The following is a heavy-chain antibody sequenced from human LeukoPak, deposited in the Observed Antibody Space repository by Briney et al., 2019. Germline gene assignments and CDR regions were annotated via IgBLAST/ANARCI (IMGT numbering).Heavy chain of an antibody. CDR1: GYTFDNFY. D-gene: IGHD1-14*01. J-gene: IGHJ4*02. CDR2: INGNDGST. CDR3: ARDEGSTYNQLDF. Sequence: ASVKVSCKASGYTFDNFYIHWVRQAPGQGPEWMGWINGNDGSTKYAQKFRGRVTMTRVTAISTVYMDLSGLRPDDTAIYYCARDEGSTYNQLDFWGQGTLVTVSS. V-gene: IGHV1-2*02.